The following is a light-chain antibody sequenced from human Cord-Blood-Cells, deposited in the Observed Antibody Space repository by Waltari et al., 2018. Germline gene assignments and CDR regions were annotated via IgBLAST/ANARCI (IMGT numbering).Light chain of an antibody. CDR1: QGISNY. Sequence: DIQMTQSPSSLSASVGDRVTITCRASQGISNYLDWYQQKPGKVPKLLIYAAATLQSGVTPGWSGSGAGTAVSLTISSLQPEDVATVYCQQYNSAPPWTFGQGTKVEIK. CDR3: QQYNSAPPWT. V-gene: IGKV1-27*01. J-gene: IGKJ1*01. CDR2: AAA.